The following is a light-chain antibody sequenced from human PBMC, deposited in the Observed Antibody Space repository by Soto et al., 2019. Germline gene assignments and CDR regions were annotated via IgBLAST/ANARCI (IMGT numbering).Light chain of an antibody. V-gene: IGLV1-47*01. CDR1: SSNIGSNY. CDR3: AAWDDSLSGRYV. CDR2: RNN. Sequence: QSVLTQTPSASGTPGQRFTISCSGSSSNIGSNYVYWYQQLPGTAPKLLIHRNNQRPSGVPDRFSGSKSGTSASLAISGLRSEDEADYYCAAWDDSLSGRYVFGTGTKVTVL. J-gene: IGLJ1*01.